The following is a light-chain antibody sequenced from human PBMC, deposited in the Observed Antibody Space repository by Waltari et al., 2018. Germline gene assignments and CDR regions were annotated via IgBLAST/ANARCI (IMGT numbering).Light chain of an antibody. CDR1: QNVLYSSNNKNY. CDR2: WAS. V-gene: IGKV4-1*01. J-gene: IGKJ3*01. CDR3: QQSSSTPPFT. Sequence: DIVMTQSPDSLAVSLVDRATINCNSSQNVLYSSNNKNYLTWYQQKPGQPPKLLIYWASTRESGVPDRFSGSGSGTDFTLTINSLQPEDFATYYCQQSSSTPPFTFGPGTKVDIK.